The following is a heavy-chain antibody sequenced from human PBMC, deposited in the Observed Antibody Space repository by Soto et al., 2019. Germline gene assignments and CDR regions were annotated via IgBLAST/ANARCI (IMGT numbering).Heavy chain of an antibody. J-gene: IGHJ4*02. Sequence: QVQLVESGGGVVQPGRSLRLSCAASGFTFSSYGMHWVRQAPGKGLEWVAVIWYDGSNKYYADSVKGRFTISRDNSKNTLYLHRHSLRAEDTAVYYCARDFNWHFDSLGQGTLVTVSS. CDR1: GFTFSSYG. CDR3: ARDFNWHFDS. D-gene: IGHD1-20*01. CDR2: IWYDGSNK. V-gene: IGHV3-33*01.